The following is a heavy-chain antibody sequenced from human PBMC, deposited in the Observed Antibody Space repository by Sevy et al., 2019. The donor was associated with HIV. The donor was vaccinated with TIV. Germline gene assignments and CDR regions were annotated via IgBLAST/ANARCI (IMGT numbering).Heavy chain of an antibody. J-gene: IGHJ6*02. CDR2: ISWNSVSL. CDR3: AKDNRPATMSNSSYYYYDGMDV. Sequence: GGSLRLSCAASGFRFSDYAMHWVRQAPGKGLEWVSGISWNSVSLDYADSVKGRFTISRDNAKNSLYLQMNRLRSEDTALYYCAKDNRPATMSNSSYYYYDGMDVWGQGTTVTVSS. CDR1: GFRFSDYA. D-gene: IGHD6-6*01. V-gene: IGHV3-9*01.